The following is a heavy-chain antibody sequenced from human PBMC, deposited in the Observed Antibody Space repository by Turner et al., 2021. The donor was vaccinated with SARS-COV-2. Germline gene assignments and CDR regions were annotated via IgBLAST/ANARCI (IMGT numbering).Heavy chain of an antibody. V-gene: IGHV3-21*01. D-gene: IGHD3-22*01. J-gene: IGHJ4*02. CDR3: ARWAYYDSSGYYPSHFDY. CDR1: GITFSSYS. Sequence: EVQLVESGGGLVKPGGSLSLSCSASGITFSSYSMNWVRQAPGKGLEWVSSISSSNNYIYYADSVKGRFTISRDNAKNSLYLQMNSLRAEDTAVYYCARWAYYDSSGYYPSHFDYWGQGTLVTVSS. CDR2: ISSSNNYI.